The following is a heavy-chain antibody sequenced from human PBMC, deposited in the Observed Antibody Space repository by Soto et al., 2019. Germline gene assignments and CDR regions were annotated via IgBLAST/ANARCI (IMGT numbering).Heavy chain of an antibody. CDR3: ASTPHGGVSGSYYFDY. CDR2: ISYDGSNK. J-gene: IGHJ4*02. Sequence: GGSLRLSCAASGFTFSSYAMHWVRQAPGKGLEWVAVISYDGSNKYYADSVKGGFTISRVNSKNTLYLQMNSLRAEDTPVYYCASTPHGGVSGSYYFDYWGQGTMVIVSS. V-gene: IGHV3-30*04. D-gene: IGHD1-26*01. CDR1: GFTFSSYA.